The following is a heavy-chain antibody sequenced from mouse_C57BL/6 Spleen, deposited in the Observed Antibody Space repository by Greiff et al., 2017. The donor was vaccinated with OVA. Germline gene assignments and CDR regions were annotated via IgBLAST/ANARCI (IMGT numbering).Heavy chain of an antibody. J-gene: IGHJ2*01. CDR2: ISSGSSTI. Sequence: EVQRVESGGGLVKPGGSLKLSCAASGFTFSDYGMHWVRQAPEKGLEWVAYISSGSSTIYYADTVKGRFTISRDNAKNTLFLQMTSLRFEDTAMYYCARRGITTVVATVDFDYWGQGTTLTVSS. D-gene: IGHD1-1*01. CDR3: ARRGITTVVATVDFDY. V-gene: IGHV5-17*01. CDR1: GFTFSDYG.